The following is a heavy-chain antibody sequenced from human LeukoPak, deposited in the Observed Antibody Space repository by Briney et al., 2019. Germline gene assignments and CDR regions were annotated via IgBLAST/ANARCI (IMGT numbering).Heavy chain of an antibody. D-gene: IGHD1-26*01. Sequence: GGSLRLSCAASGFTFSSYSMNWVRQAPGKGLEWVSSISSSSSYIYYADSVKGRFTISRDNAKNSLYLQMNSLRAEDTAVYYCARDKGFVGSGSFDIWGQGTMVTVSS. CDR1: GFTFSSYS. CDR3: ARDKGFVGSGSFDI. CDR2: ISSSSSYI. J-gene: IGHJ3*02. V-gene: IGHV3-21*01.